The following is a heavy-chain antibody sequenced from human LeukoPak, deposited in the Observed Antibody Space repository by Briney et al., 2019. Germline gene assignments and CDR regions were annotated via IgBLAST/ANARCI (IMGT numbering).Heavy chain of an antibody. D-gene: IGHD3-3*01. J-gene: IGHJ3*02. CDR1: GGSISSSTFY. CDR3: ARLFGGDAFDI. V-gene: IGHV4-39*01. Sequence: SETLSLTCSVSGGSISSSTFYWGWIRQPPGKGLEWIGTIYYSGSTYYNPSLTSRVTMSVDTSKNQFSLKLSSVTAAHTAVHYCARLFGGDAFDIWGQGTMVTVSS. CDR2: IYYSGST.